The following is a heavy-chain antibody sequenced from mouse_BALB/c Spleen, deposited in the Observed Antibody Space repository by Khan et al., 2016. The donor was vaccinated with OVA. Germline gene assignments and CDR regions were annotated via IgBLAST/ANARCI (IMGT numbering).Heavy chain of an antibody. CDR3: ASHLAGSFAY. CDR2: ISSGGDYT. D-gene: IGHD1-1*01. Sequence: EVELVESGGDLVKPGGSLKLSCAASGFSFSSYSMSWVSQTPDKRLEWVATISSGGDYTYYPDIVKGRFTISRDNAKNTLYLQMSSLKSEDTAMYYGASHLAGSFAYGGQGTLVTVSA. CDR1: GFSFSSYS. J-gene: IGHJ3*01. V-gene: IGHV5-6*01.